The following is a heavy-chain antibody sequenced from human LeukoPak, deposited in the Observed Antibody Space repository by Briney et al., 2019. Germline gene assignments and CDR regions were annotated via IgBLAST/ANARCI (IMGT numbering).Heavy chain of an antibody. CDR3: ARDGFSSAINY. J-gene: IGHJ4*02. D-gene: IGHD2-21*02. CDR1: GFTLSDYY. CDR2: IKQDGSEK. V-gene: IGHV3-7*01. Sequence: PGGSLRLSCAAPGFTLSDYYMSWIRRAPGKGLEWVANIKQDGSEKYYVDSVKGRFTISRDNAKNSLYLQMNSLRAEDTAVYYCARDGFSSAINYWGQGTLVTVSS.